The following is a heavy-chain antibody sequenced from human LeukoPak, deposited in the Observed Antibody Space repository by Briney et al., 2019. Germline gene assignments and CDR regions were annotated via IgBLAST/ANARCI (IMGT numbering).Heavy chain of an antibody. CDR2: INHSGST. CDR3: ARVADEVGITIFGVAVHPLYYFDY. D-gene: IGHD3-3*01. CDR1: GGSFSGYY. Sequence: SETLSLTCAVYGGSFSGYYWSWIRQPPGKGLEWIGEINHSGSTNYNPSLKSRVTISVDTSKNQFSLKLSSVTAADTAVYYCARVADEVGITIFGVAVHPLYYFDYWGQGTLVTVSS. V-gene: IGHV4-34*01. J-gene: IGHJ4*02.